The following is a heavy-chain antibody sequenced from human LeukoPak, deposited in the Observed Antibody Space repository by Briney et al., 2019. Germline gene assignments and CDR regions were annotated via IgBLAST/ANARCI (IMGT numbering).Heavy chain of an antibody. Sequence: PGRSLRLSCAASGFTFSSYAMHWVRQAPGKGLGWVAVISYDGSNKYYADSVKGRFTISRDNSKNTLYLQMNSLRAEDTAVYYCARDFVSYCSGGSCYSPFGMDVWGQGTTVTVSS. J-gene: IGHJ6*02. CDR2: ISYDGSNK. V-gene: IGHV3-30*04. CDR1: GFTFSSYA. D-gene: IGHD2-15*01. CDR3: ARDFVSYCSGGSCYSPFGMDV.